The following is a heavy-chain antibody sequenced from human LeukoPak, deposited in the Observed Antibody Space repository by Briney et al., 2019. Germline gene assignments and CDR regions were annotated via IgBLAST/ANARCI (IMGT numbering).Heavy chain of an antibody. D-gene: IGHD2-15*01. CDR2: ISAYDGNT. Sequence: ASVKVSCKASGYTFTSYGISWVRQAPGQGLEWMGWISAYDGNTDYAQYLQGRVTMTIDTSTNTAYMELRSLRSEDTAVYYCARETERVISLYGMDVWGQGTTVTVSS. J-gene: IGHJ6*02. CDR3: ARETERVISLYGMDV. CDR1: GYTFTSYG. V-gene: IGHV1-18*01.